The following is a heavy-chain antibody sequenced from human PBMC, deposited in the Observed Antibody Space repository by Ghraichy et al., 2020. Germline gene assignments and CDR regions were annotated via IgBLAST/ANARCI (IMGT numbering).Heavy chain of an antibody. J-gene: IGHJ6*02. CDR1: GFTFSSYW. D-gene: IGHD2-21*01. CDR3: VKDLVGGGFGAYGMDV. Sequence: LSLTCAASGFTFSSYWMHWVRQAPGKGLVWVSRNSDGGSTTYADSVKGRFTISKDNAKNTLYLQMNSLRAEDTAVYYCVKDLVGGGFGAYGMDVWGQGTTVTVSS. V-gene: IGHV3-74*01. CDR2: NSDGGST.